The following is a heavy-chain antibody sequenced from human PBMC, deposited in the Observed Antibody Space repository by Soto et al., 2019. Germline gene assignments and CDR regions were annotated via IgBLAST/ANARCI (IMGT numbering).Heavy chain of an antibody. CDR2: IYYSGST. V-gene: IGHV4-31*03. D-gene: IGHD3-3*01. Sequence: SETLSLTCTVSGGSISSGGYYWSWIRQHPGKGLEWIGYIYYSGSTYCNPSLKSRVTISVDTSKNQFSLKLSSVTAADTAVYYCARVSQALHYYDFWSGRHYGMDVWGQGTTVTVSS. CDR3: ARVSQALHYYDFWSGRHYGMDV. J-gene: IGHJ6*02. CDR1: GGSISSGGYY.